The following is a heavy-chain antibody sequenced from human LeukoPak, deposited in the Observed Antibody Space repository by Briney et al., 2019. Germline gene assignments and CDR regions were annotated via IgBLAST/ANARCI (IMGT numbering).Heavy chain of an antibody. CDR3: ARGDGATPPDVFDV. J-gene: IGHJ3*01. CDR2: ISSGSTYI. V-gene: IGHV3-21*01. Sequence: GGSLRLSCTASGFTFSSYSMNWVRQAPGKGLQWVSSISSGSTYIYYADSLKGRFTITRDNTKNSLYLQMNSLRGEDAAVYYCARGDGATPPDVFDVWGQGTMVTVSS. D-gene: IGHD3-10*01. CDR1: GFTFSSYS.